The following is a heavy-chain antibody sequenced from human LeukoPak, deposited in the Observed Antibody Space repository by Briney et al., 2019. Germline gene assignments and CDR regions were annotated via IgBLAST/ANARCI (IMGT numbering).Heavy chain of an antibody. Sequence: PGGSLRLSCAASGFTFSSYNMNWVRQAPGKGLEWVSSITSSSSHIYYADSVKGRFTIYRDNAKNSLYLQIDSLRAEDTAVYYCARDPYSGSYVDYYYYYYMDVWGKGTTVTISS. CDR3: ARDPYSGSYVDYYYYYYMDV. D-gene: IGHD6-13*01. CDR2: ITSSSSHI. V-gene: IGHV3-21*01. CDR1: GFTFSSYN. J-gene: IGHJ6*03.